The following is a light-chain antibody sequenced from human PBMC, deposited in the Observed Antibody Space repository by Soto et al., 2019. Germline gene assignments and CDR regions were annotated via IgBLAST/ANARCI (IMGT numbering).Light chain of an antibody. CDR3: QQRSNWPST. CDR2: DAS. Sequence: EIVLTQSPATLSLSPGERATLSCRASQSVSSYLAWYQQKPGQAPRLLIYDASNRATGIPARFSGSGSGTELTLTISSLETEEFAVYYCQQRSNWPSTFGQGTKVEIQ. J-gene: IGKJ1*01. CDR1: QSVSSY. V-gene: IGKV3-11*01.